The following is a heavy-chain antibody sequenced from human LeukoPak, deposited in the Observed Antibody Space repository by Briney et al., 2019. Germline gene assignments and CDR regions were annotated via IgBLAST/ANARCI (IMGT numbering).Heavy chain of an antibody. Sequence: GSSVKVSCKASGGTFSSYAISWVRQAPGQGLEWMGRIIPILGIANDAQKFQGRVTITADKSTSTAYMELSSLRAEDTAVYYSAREASDVVAVAGPDYWGQGTLVTVSS. CDR2: IIPILGIA. CDR3: AREASDVVAVAGPDY. J-gene: IGHJ4*02. CDR1: GGTFSSYA. V-gene: IGHV1-69*04. D-gene: IGHD6-19*01.